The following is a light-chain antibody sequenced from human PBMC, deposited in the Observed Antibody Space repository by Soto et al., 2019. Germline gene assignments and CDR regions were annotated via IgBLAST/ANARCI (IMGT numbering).Light chain of an antibody. CDR2: AAS. J-gene: IGKJ1*01. Sequence: DIQMTQSPSSLSASVGDRVTITCRASQSISSYLNWYQQKPGTAPKLLIYAASSLQSGVPSRFSGSGSGTDFTLTISSLQPEDVATYYFQQSYSTPWTFGQGTKGEIK. V-gene: IGKV1-39*01. CDR3: QQSYSTPWT. CDR1: QSISSY.